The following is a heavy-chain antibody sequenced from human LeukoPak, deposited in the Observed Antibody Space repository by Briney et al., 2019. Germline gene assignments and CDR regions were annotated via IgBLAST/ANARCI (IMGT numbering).Heavy chain of an antibody. CDR2: IYYSGST. CDR3: ARETAAGVGAPFDY. D-gene: IGHD6-13*01. J-gene: IGHJ4*02. CDR1: GGSISSYY. Sequence: SETLSLTCTVSGGSISSYYWSWIRQPPGKGLEWIGYIYYSGSTNYNPSLKSRVTISVDTSKNQFSLKLSSVTAADTAVYYCARETAAGVGAPFDYWGQGTLVTVSS. V-gene: IGHV4-59*01.